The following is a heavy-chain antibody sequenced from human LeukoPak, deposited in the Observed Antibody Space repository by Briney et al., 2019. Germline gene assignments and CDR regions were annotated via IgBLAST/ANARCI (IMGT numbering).Heavy chain of an antibody. CDR3: ARDHPSPYYDFWSGYYRDYGMDV. CDR1: GFTFSSYA. CDR2: ISSSSSYI. V-gene: IGHV3-21*01. J-gene: IGHJ6*02. Sequence: GGSLRLSCAASGFTFSSYAMSWVRQAPGKGLEWVSSISSSSSYIYYADSVKGRFTISRDNAKNSLYLQMNSLRAEDTAVYYCARDHPSPYYDFWSGYYRDYGMDVWGQGTTVTVSS. D-gene: IGHD3-3*01.